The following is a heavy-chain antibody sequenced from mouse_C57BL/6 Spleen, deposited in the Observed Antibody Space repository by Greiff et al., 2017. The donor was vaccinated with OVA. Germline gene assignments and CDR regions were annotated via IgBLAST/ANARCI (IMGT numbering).Heavy chain of an antibody. CDR2: INYDGSST. D-gene: IGHD4-1*01. Sequence: VQLKESEGGLVQPGRSMKLSCTASGFTFSDYYMAWVRQVPEKGLEWVANINYDGSSTYYLDSLKSRFIISRDNAKNILYLQMSSLKSEDTATYYCARGNWDVGGYYFDYWGQGTTLTVSS. V-gene: IGHV5-16*01. CDR3: ARGNWDVGGYYFDY. CDR1: GFTFSDYY. J-gene: IGHJ2*01.